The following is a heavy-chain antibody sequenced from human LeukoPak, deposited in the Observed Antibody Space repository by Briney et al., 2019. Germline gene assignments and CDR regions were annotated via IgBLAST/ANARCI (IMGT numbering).Heavy chain of an antibody. CDR3: ARGTLRDYYDSSGSDY. CDR2: MNPNSGNT. D-gene: IGHD3-22*01. Sequence: ASVKVSCKASGYTFTSYDINWARQATGQGLEWMGWMNPNSGNTGYAQKFQGRVTMTRNTSISTAYMELSSLRSEDTAVYYCARGTLRDYYDSSGSDYWGQGTLVTVSS. V-gene: IGHV1-8*01. J-gene: IGHJ4*02. CDR1: GYTFTSYD.